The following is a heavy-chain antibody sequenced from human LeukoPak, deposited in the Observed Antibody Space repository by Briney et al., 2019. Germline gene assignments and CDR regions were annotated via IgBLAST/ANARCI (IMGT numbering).Heavy chain of an antibody. Sequence: SETLSLTCTVSGGSISSSSYYWGWIRQPPGKGLEWIGSIYYSGSTYYNPSLKSRVTISVDTSKNQFSLKLSSVTAADTAVYYCARVTAYDGSGYYKYYFDYWGTGTLVTVSS. V-gene: IGHV4-39*01. CDR2: IYYSGST. D-gene: IGHD3-22*01. CDR3: ARVTAYDGSGYYKYYFDY. CDR1: GGSISSSSYY. J-gene: IGHJ4*02.